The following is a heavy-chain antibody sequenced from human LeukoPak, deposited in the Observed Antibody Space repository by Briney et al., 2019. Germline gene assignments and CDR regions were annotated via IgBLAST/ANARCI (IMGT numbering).Heavy chain of an antibody. CDR2: IIPIFGSA. CDR3: ARDKTDSSTYSWFDP. V-gene: IGHV1-69*13. D-gene: IGHD6-13*01. Sequence: ASVKVSCKASGGTFSSFAISWVRQAPGQGLEWMGGIIPIFGSANYAQKFQGRVTIIADESTSTAYMELSSLRSEDTAVYYCARDKTDSSTYSWFDPWGQGTLVTVSS. J-gene: IGHJ5*02. CDR1: GGTFSSFA.